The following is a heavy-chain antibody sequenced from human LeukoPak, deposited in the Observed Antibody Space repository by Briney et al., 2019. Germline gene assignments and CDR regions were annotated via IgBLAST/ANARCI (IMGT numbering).Heavy chain of an antibody. J-gene: IGHJ3*02. Sequence: GGSLRLSCAASGFTFSSYSMNWVRQAPGKGLEWVSYISSSGSTIYYADSVKGRFTISRDNAKNSLYLQMNSLRAEDTAVYYCARDRKLDTGWDAFDIWGQGTMVTVSS. V-gene: IGHV3-48*04. CDR3: ARDRKLDTGWDAFDI. CDR1: GFTFSSYS. D-gene: IGHD1-1*01. CDR2: ISSSGSTI.